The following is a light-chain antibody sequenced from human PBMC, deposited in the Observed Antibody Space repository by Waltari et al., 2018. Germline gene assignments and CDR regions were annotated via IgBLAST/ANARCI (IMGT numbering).Light chain of an antibody. Sequence: VLLTQSPPSLSVSPGDTVILSCRASQSVRTNLVWYQQKAGQAPRTLIYGASTRASGVPSRFSGSGSETDFTLIISSLQSEDAAVYFYQQYYVWPPITFGGGTKLEI. CDR2: GAS. CDR3: QQYYVWPPIT. J-gene: IGKJ4*01. CDR1: QSVRTN. V-gene: IGKV3-15*01.